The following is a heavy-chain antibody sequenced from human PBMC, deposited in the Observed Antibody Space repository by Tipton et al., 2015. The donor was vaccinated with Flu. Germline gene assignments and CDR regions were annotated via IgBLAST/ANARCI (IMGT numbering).Heavy chain of an antibody. Sequence: GLVKPSETLSVTCTVSGGSVSSGVHYWGWIRQSPGKGLEWIGNIHRSGNTYHNPSLKSRVTISVDTSKNHFSLKLSSVTAADTSVYYCARRDYSNYVSEPKNWFHPWGQGTLVTVSS. CDR3: ARRDYSNYVSEPKNWFHP. CDR1: GGSVSSGVHY. CDR2: IHRSGNT. J-gene: IGHJ5*02. D-gene: IGHD4-11*01. V-gene: IGHV4-39*07.